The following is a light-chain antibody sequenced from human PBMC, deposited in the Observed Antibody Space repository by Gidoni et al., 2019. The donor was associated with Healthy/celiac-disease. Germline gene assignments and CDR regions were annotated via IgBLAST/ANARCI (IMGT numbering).Light chain of an antibody. V-gene: IGKV3-20*01. CDR1: QSVSSSY. J-gene: IGKJ1*01. Sequence: EIVLTQSPGPLSLSPGERATLSCRASQSVSSSYLALYQQKPGQAPRLLIYGAASRATGIPDRFSGSGSGTDFTLTISRLEPEDFAVYYCQQYGSSVTFGQGTKVEIK. CDR2: GAA. CDR3: QQYGSSVT.